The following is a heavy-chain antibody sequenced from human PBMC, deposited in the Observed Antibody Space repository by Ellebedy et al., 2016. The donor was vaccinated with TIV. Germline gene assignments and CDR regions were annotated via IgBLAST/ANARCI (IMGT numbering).Heavy chain of an antibody. CDR1: GFAVSSNY. V-gene: IGHV3-53*01. Sequence: GESLKISCAASGFAVSSNYMTWVRQAPGRGLEWVSLIYSDGNTNYADSAKGRFTISRDNSKNTLYLQMNSVRVEDTAIYYCAQGKIYFSSFAQWGQGTLVTVSS. J-gene: IGHJ4*02. D-gene: IGHD2/OR15-2a*01. CDR2: IYSDGNT. CDR3: AQGKIYFSSFAQ.